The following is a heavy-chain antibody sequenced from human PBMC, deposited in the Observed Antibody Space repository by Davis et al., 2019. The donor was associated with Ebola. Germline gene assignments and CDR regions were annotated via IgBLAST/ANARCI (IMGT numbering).Heavy chain of an antibody. V-gene: IGHV3-23*01. CDR2: ISGSGGST. D-gene: IGHD3-3*01. J-gene: IGHJ3*02. CDR3: AKDKDYDFWSCYPHDAFDI. CDR1: GVTFSSYA. Sequence: PGGSLRLSCAASGVTFSSYAMSWVRQAPGKGLEWVSAISGSGGSTYYADSVKGRFTISRDNSKNTLYLQMNSLRAEDTAIYYCAKDKDYDFWSCYPHDAFDIWGQETMVTVSS.